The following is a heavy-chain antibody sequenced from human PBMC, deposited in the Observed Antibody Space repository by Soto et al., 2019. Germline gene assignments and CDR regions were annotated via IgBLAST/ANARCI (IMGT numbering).Heavy chain of an antibody. J-gene: IGHJ6*02. Sequence: SEPLSLTCAVYGGSFSGYYWSWIRQPPGKGLEWIGEINHSGSTNYNPSLKSRVTISVDTSKNQFSLKLSSVTAADTAVYYWAINDGSSYYGLDGWGQRTKVTVSS. CDR1: GGSFSGYY. CDR2: INHSGST. CDR3: AINDGSSYYGLDG. D-gene: IGHD1-1*01. V-gene: IGHV4-34*01.